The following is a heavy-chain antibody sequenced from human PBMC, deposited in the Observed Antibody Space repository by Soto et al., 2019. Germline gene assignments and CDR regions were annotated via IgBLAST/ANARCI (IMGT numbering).Heavy chain of an antibody. Sequence: QVQLVQSGAEVKKPGASVKVSCKASGYTFTSYGISWVRQAPGQGLEWMGWISAYNGNTNYAQKLQGRVTMTTDTATSSAYMEMRSLRSDDTAVYYGARDISGYDLGDYWGQGTLVIVSS. D-gene: IGHD5-12*01. J-gene: IGHJ4*02. CDR2: ISAYNGNT. CDR1: GYTFTSYG. V-gene: IGHV1-18*01. CDR3: ARDISGYDLGDY.